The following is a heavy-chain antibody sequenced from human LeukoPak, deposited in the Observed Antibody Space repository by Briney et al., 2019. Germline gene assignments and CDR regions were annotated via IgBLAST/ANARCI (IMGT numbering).Heavy chain of an antibody. D-gene: IGHD2-2*01. V-gene: IGHV1-18*01. Sequence: EASVKVSCKVSGYTLTELSMHWVRQAPGQGLEWMGWISAYNGNTNYAQKLQGRVTMTTDTSTSTAYMELRSLRSDDTAVYYCARDPNIVVVPAAIVFDYWGQGTLVTVSS. CDR2: ISAYNGNT. CDR3: ARDPNIVVVPAAIVFDY. J-gene: IGHJ4*02. CDR1: GYTLTELS.